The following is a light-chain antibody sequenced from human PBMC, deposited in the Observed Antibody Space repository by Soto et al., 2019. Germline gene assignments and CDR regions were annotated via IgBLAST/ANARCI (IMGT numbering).Light chain of an antibody. Sequence: QSVLTQPASVSGSPGQSITISCTGSSNDVGGYNYVSWYQQHPGQAPKLIIYEVSDRPSGVSPRFSGSKSGNTASLTISGLQVEDEADYFCTSYTSTIPYVFGSGTNVTVL. J-gene: IGLJ1*01. CDR2: EVS. CDR3: TSYTSTIPYV. V-gene: IGLV2-14*01. CDR1: SNDVGGYNY.